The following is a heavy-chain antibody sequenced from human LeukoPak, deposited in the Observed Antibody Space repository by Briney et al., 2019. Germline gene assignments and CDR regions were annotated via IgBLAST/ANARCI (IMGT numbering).Heavy chain of an antibody. V-gene: IGHV3-21*01. CDR1: GFTFSSYS. J-gene: IGHJ4*02. D-gene: IGHD6-6*01. CDR3: ARGGLAYSSSSGY. Sequence: KSGGSLRLSCAASGFTFSSYSMNWVRQAPGKGLEWASSISSSSSYIYYADSVKGRFTISRDNAKNSLYLQMNSLRAEDTAVYYCARGGLAYSSSSGYWGQGTLVTVSS. CDR2: ISSSSSYI.